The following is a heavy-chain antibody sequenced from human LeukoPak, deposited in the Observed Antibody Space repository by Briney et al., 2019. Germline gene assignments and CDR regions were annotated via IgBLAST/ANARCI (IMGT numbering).Heavy chain of an antibody. D-gene: IGHD2-2*02. Sequence: PGGSLRLSCAASGFTFSSYAMHWVRQAPGKGLEWVAVISYDGSNKYYADSVKGRFTISRDNSKNTLYLQMNSLRAEDTAVYYCARGYCSSTSCYTGAYYMDVWGKGTTVTVSS. CDR2: ISYDGSNK. CDR3: ARGYCSSTSCYTGAYYMDV. CDR1: GFTFSSYA. V-gene: IGHV3-30-3*01. J-gene: IGHJ6*03.